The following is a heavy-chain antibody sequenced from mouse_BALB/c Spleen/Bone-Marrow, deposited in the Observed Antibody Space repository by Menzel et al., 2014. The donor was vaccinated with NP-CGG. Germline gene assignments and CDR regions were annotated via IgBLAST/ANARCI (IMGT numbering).Heavy chain of an antibody. J-gene: IGHJ3*01. CDR2: ILPGSGSI. Sequence: QVQLQQSGAELMKPGASVKISCKATGYTFSSYWMEWVKQRPGHGLEWIGEILPGSGSIKYNEKFKGKATFTADTSSNTAYMQLSSLTSEDSAVYYCASPIYYGNYGFAYWGQGTLVTVSA. CDR3: ASPIYYGNYGFAY. V-gene: IGHV1-9*01. CDR1: GYTFSSYW. D-gene: IGHD2-1*01.